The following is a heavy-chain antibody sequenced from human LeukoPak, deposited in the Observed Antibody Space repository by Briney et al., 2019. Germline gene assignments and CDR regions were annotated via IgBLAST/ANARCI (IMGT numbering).Heavy chain of an antibody. D-gene: IGHD3-22*01. CDR2: ISSYRSNT. V-gene: IGHV3-74*01. CDR1: GYTFSSYW. CDR3: ASGEFDYYDSIIF. Sequence: GGSLRLSCEASGYTFSSYWMHWVRQAPGQGLEWVSCISSYRSNTSYADYVQGRFTISRDKSKRTLYLEMNSLRAEDTAVYYCASGEFDYYDSIIFGGQGTLVTVSS. J-gene: IGHJ4*02.